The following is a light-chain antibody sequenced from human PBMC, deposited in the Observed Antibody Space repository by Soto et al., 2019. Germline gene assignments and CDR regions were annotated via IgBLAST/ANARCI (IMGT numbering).Light chain of an antibody. CDR2: GNN. CDR1: NSNIGAGYD. CDR3: QSFDSSLSGSYV. Sequence: QLVLTQPPSVSGAPGQRVTISCTGSNSNIGAGYDVHWYQHLPGTAPKLLTYGNNNRPSGVPDRFSGSKSGTSASLAITGLQAEDEADYYCQSFDSSLSGSYVFGTGTKVTVL. V-gene: IGLV1-40*01. J-gene: IGLJ1*01.